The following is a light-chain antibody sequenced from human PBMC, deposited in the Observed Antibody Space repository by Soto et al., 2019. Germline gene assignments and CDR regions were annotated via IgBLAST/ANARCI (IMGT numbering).Light chain of an antibody. J-gene: IGLJ1*01. V-gene: IGLV2-23*01. CDR2: EGS. CDR3: CSYAGSSTYV. CDR1: SSDVGSYNL. Sequence: QSVLTQPASVSGSPGQSITISCTGTSSDVGSYNLVSLYQQHPGKAPKLMIYEGSKRPSGVSNRFSGSKSGNTASLTISGLQAEDEADYYCCSYAGSSTYVFGTRTKVTI.